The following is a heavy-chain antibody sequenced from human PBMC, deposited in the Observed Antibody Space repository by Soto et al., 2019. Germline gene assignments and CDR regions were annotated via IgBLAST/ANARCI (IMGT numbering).Heavy chain of an antibody. CDR2: ISGDGSST. D-gene: IGHD1-1*01. V-gene: IGHV3-74*01. J-gene: IGHJ3*01. CDR1: ECTFRSYW. CDR3: ARSLPGTYGAFDL. Sequence: GSLILSCAASECTFRSYWMHWVRQSPGKGLVWVSRISGDGSSTTYADSVRGRFTISRDNAKNTVYLQMDSLRAEDTAVYYCARSLPGTYGAFDLWGQGTMVTVSS.